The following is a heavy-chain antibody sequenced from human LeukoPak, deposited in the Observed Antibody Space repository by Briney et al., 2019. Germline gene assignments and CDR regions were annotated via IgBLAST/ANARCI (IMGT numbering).Heavy chain of an antibody. CDR2: IRYDGSNK. CDR1: GFTFSSYG. CDR3: AGGWASYYYDSSGPYYFDY. V-gene: IGHV3-30*02. J-gene: IGHJ4*02. Sequence: GGSLRLSCAASGFTFSSYGMHWVRQAPGKGLEWVAFIRYDGSNKYYTDSVKGRFTVSRDNSKNTLYLQMNSLRAEDTAVYYCAGGWASYYYDSSGPYYFDYWGQGTLVTVSS. D-gene: IGHD3-22*01.